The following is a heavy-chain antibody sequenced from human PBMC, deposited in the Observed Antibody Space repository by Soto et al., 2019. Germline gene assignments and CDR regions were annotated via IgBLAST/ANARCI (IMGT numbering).Heavy chain of an antibody. CDR1: GFSLTTSGVG. CDR3: ARILTATGGHFDS. J-gene: IGHJ4*02. V-gene: IGHV2-5*02. Sequence: QITLKESGPTLVKPTQTLTLTCSFSGFSLTTSGVGVGWVRQSPEKTLEGLALIFWDDDKRYSPSLRSRLTIAKDTSKNQVVLTLTNVEPVDTATYYCARILTATGGHFDSWGQGALVTVSS. CDR2: IFWDDDK. D-gene: IGHD2-8*02.